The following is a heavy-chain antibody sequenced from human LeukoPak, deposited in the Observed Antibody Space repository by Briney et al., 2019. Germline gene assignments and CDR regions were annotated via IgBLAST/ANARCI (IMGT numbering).Heavy chain of an antibody. V-gene: IGHV3-33*01. D-gene: IGHD4-17*01. Sequence: GRSLRLSCAASGFTFSTYAMHWVRQAPGKGLEWVAVIWSDSTNKYYADSVRGRFTISRDNSKNTLYLQMSSLRAEDTAMYYCARDRLTTVTTFHFDYWGPGTLVTVSS. CDR1: GFTFSTYA. J-gene: IGHJ4*02. CDR2: IWSDSTNK. CDR3: ARDRLTTVTTFHFDY.